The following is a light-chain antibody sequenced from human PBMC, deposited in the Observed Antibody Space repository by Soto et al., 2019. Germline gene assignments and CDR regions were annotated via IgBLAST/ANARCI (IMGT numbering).Light chain of an antibody. CDR2: EVS. CDR1: SSDVGTYNY. J-gene: IGLJ1*01. V-gene: IGLV2-14*01. CDR3: SAYTSTSNLYV. Sequence: QSVLTQPASVSGSPGQSITISCTGTSSDVGTYNYVSWYQQHPGKAPKLMIYEVSNRPSGVFNRFSGSKSGNTASLSISGLQAEDEADYYCSAYTSTSNLYVFGSGTKLTVL.